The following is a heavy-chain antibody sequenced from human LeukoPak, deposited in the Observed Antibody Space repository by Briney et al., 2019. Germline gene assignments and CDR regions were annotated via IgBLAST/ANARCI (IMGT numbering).Heavy chain of an antibody. Sequence: ASVKVSCKASGYTFTGYYMHWVRQAPGQGLEWMGWINPNSGGTNYAQKFQGRVTMTRDTSISTAYMELSRPRSDDTAVYYCARGSFMITFGGVIVPDPRVYWGQGTLVTVSS. D-gene: IGHD3-16*02. CDR3: ARGSFMITFGGVIVPDPRVY. V-gene: IGHV1-2*02. CDR1: GYTFTGYY. CDR2: INPNSGGT. J-gene: IGHJ4*02.